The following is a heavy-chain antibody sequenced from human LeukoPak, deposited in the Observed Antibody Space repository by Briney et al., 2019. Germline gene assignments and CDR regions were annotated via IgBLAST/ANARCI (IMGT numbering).Heavy chain of an antibody. CDR2: IYYSGST. J-gene: IGHJ4*02. Sequence: SETLSLTCTVSGDSISSSSSYWGWIRQPPGEGLEWIGSIYYSGSTYHNTSLKSRVTISVGTSKNQFSLKLSSVTAADTAVYYCARHESTGGYDYWGQGTLVTVSS. CDR3: ARHESTGGYDY. CDR1: GDSISSSSSY. V-gene: IGHV4-39*01. D-gene: IGHD2-8*02.